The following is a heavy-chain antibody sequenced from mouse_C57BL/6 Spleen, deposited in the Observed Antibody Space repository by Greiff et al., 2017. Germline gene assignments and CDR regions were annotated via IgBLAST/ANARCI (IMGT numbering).Heavy chain of an antibody. CDR1: GYAFSSSW. J-gene: IGHJ2*01. V-gene: IGHV1-82*01. CDR2: IYPGDGDT. D-gene: IGHD1-1*01. Sequence: QVQLKESGPELVKPGASVKISCKASGYAFSSSWMNWVKQRPGKGLEWIGRIYPGDGDTNYNGKFKGKATLTADKSSSTAYMQLSSLTSEDSAVYCCARGDYGSSYFDYWGQGTTLTVSS. CDR3: ARGDYGSSYFDY.